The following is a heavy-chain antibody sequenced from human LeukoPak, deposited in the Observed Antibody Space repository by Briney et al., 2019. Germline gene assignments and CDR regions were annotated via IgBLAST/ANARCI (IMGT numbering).Heavy chain of an antibody. V-gene: IGHV4-4*09. CDR2: IYTSGST. D-gene: IGHD3-22*01. J-gene: IGHJ3*02. CDR3: ARLLTAYDSSGFYLDAFDI. CDR1: GDCISSYY. Sequence: SEALSLTCTVSGDCISSYYWSWIRQPPGKGLEWIGYIYTSGSTNYNPSLKSRVTISVDTSKNQFSLKLSSVTAADTAVYYCARLLTAYDSSGFYLDAFDIWGQGTMVTVSS.